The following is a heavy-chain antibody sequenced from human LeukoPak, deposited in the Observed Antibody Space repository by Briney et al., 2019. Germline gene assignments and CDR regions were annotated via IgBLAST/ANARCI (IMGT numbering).Heavy chain of an antibody. D-gene: IGHD3-10*01. CDR1: GGSISSSSYY. CDR3: AREPRVRYGSGSSNWFDP. V-gene: IGHV4-39*07. J-gene: IGHJ5*02. Sequence: SETLSLTCTVSGGSISSSSYYWAWIRQPPGKGLEWIGSINYSGNTYYNPSLKSRVTISVDTSKNQFSLKLSSVTAADTAVYYCAREPRVRYGSGSSNWFDPWGQGTLVTVSS. CDR2: INYSGNT.